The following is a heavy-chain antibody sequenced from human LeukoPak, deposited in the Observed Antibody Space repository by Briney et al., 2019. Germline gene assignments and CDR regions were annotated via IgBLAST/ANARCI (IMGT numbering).Heavy chain of an antibody. J-gene: IGHJ6*02. V-gene: IGHV3-74*01. Sequence: GGSLRLSCAASGFTFTTYWMHWVRQAPGKGLVWVSHINSDGSITSYADSVKGRFTISRDNAKNTLYLQMNSLRAEDTAVYYCAKESPHVLRYFDWPEDGMDVWGQGTTVTVSS. CDR1: GFTFTTYW. D-gene: IGHD3-9*01. CDR3: AKESPHVLRYFDWPEDGMDV. CDR2: INSDGSIT.